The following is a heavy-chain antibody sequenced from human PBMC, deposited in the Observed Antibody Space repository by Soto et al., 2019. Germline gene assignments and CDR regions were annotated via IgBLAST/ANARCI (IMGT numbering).Heavy chain of an antibody. V-gene: IGHV4-34*01. CDR3: ARTGVGITGTTAEYFQH. J-gene: IGHJ1*01. Sequence: PSDTLSLACAFYCGSFSGYYWICSLQPPGKGLEWIGEINHSGSTNYNPSLKSRVTISVDTSKNQFSLKLSSVTAADTAVYYCARTGVGITGTTAEYFQHWGQGTLVTVSS. CDR2: INHSGST. CDR1: CGSFSGYY. D-gene: IGHD1-7*01.